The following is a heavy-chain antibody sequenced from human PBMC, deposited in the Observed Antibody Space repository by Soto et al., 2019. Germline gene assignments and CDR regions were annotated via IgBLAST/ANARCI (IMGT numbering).Heavy chain of an antibody. CDR3: ARSGEGGLRFLEWLFP. J-gene: IGHJ5*02. Sequence: PGGSLGLSCAASGFSFSSYSVNWVRQAPGKGLEWVSSISSSSSYIYYADSVKGRFTISRDNAKNSLYLQMNSLRAEDTAVYYCARSGEGGLRFLEWLFPWGQGTLVTVSS. D-gene: IGHD3-3*01. CDR1: GFSFSSYS. V-gene: IGHV3-21*01. CDR2: ISSSSSYI.